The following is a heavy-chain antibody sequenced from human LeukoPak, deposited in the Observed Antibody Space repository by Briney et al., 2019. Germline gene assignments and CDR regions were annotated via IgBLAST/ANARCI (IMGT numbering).Heavy chain of an antibody. CDR3: ARAYYDILTGYPPHFDY. D-gene: IGHD3-9*01. V-gene: IGHV1-2*02. CDR2: INPNSGGT. CDR1: GYTFTGYY. Sequence: ASVKVSCKASGYTFTGYYMHWVRQAPGQGLEWMGWINPNSGGTNYAQKFQGRVTMTRDTSISTAYMELSRLRSDDTAVYYRARAYYDILTGYPPHFDYWGQGTLVTVSS. J-gene: IGHJ4*02.